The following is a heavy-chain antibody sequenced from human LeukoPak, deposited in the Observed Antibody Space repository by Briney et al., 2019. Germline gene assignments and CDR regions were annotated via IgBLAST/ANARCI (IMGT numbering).Heavy chain of an antibody. CDR1: GGSISSGDYY. CDR3: ARDLGYCSSTSCQSRAFYGVDV. D-gene: IGHD2-2*01. J-gene: IGHJ6*02. V-gene: IGHV4-30-4*01. CDR2: IYYSGST. Sequence: SETLSLTCTVSGGSISSGDYYWSWIRQPPGKGLEWIGYIYYSGSTYYNPSLKSRVTISVDTSKNQFSLKLSSVTAADTAVYYCARDLGYCSSTSCQSRAFYGVDVWGQGTTVTVSS.